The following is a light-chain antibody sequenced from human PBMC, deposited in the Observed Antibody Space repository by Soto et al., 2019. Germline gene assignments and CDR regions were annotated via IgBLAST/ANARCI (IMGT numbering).Light chain of an antibody. CDR1: QSVRSN. CDR2: DAS. CDR3: QQYNNWPLFT. J-gene: IGKJ3*01. Sequence: EIVMTQSPATLSVSPGERATLSCRATQSVRSNLAWYQQKPGQAPRLLIYDASTRATGIPARFSGSGSGADFTLTISSLQSEDFAVYYCQQYNNWPLFTFGPGTKVDIK. V-gene: IGKV3-15*01.